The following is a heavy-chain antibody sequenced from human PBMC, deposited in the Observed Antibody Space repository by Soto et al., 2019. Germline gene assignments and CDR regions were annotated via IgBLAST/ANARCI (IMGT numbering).Heavy chain of an antibody. CDR3: GRGRSGQIVVFY. J-gene: IGHJ4*02. CDR2: IGPESGAT. Sequence: ASVKVSGNASGYTFTGHYIHWVRQAPEQGPEWMGEIGPESGATRYAQKFQGRVTMTRDTSITTVYMELKNLSPDDTAVYYCGRGRSGQIVVFYWGQGTPVTVS. CDR1: GYTFTGHY. D-gene: IGHD1-26*01. V-gene: IGHV1-2*02.